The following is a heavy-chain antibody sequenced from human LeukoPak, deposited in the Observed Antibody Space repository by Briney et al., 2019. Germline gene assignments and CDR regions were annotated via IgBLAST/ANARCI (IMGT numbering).Heavy chain of an antibody. CDR1: GYSFTSYW. CDR2: IYPGDSDT. CDR3: ARQCRPNEYSSSPEVGGDYYYYYYMDV. D-gene: IGHD6-6*01. V-gene: IGHV5-51*01. J-gene: IGHJ6*03. Sequence: GESLKFSCNGSGYSFTSYWIGWVRQMPGKGLEWMGIIYPGDSDTRYSPSFQGRVTISADKSISTAYLQWSSLKASDTAMYYCARQCRPNEYSSSPEVGGDYYYYYYMDVWGKGTTVTVSS.